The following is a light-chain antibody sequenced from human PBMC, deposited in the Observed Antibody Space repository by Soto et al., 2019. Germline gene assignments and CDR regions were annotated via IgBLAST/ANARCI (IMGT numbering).Light chain of an antibody. CDR1: SSDVGSYNF. CDR3: CSYARGSSWV. J-gene: IGLJ3*02. Sequence: QSALTQPASVSGSPGQSITISCTGTSSDVGSYNFVSWYQQHPGKAPKLMIYDVSKWPSGVSNRFSGSKSGNTASLTISGLKAEDEADYYCCSYARGSSWVFGGGTQLTVL. CDR2: DVS. V-gene: IGLV2-23*02.